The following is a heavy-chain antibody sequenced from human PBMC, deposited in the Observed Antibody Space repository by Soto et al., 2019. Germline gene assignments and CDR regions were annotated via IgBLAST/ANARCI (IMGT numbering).Heavy chain of an antibody. CDR1: GFTFTTYW. D-gene: IGHD3-10*01. V-gene: IGHV3-7*03. Sequence: LRLSCVASGFTFTTYWMSWVRQAPGKGLEWVANIRQDGGAQYYVDSVKGRFTISRDNAKNSVYLQMDSLRVEDTAVYYCVRGGHGSGSYLGSSWGQGILVTVSS. CDR3: VRGGHGSGSYLGSS. J-gene: IGHJ5*02. CDR2: IRQDGGAQ.